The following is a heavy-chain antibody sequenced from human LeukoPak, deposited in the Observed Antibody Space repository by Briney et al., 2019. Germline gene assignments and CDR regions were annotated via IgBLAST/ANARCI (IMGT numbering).Heavy chain of an antibody. Sequence: GGSLRLSCAASGFTFSSYGMSWVRQAPGKGLEWVSAISGSGGSTYYADSVKGRFTISRDNSKNTLYLQMNSLRAEDTAVYYCARDLAENYDSTRFSDIWGQGTMVTVSS. CDR3: ARDLAENYDSTRFSDI. D-gene: IGHD3-22*01. CDR2: ISGSGGST. CDR1: GFTFSSYG. V-gene: IGHV3-23*01. J-gene: IGHJ3*02.